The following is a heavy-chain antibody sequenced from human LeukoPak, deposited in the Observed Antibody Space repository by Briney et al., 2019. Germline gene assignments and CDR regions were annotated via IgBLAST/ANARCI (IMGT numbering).Heavy chain of an antibody. CDR3: GAYIAAAGSAVRPYYYYGMDV. J-gene: IGHJ6*02. CDR1: GGSFSGYY. Sequence: PSETLSLTCAVYGGSFSGYYWSWIRQPPGKGLEWIGEINHSGSTNYNPSLKSRVTISVDTSKNQFSLKLSSVTAADTAVYYCGAYIAAAGSAVRPYYYYGMDVWGQGTTVTVSS. CDR2: INHSGST. D-gene: IGHD6-13*01. V-gene: IGHV4-34*01.